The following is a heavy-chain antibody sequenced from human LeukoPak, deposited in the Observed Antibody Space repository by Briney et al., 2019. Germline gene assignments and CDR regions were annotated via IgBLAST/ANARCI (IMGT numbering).Heavy chain of an antibody. J-gene: IGHJ6*03. Sequence: GASVKVSCEASGGTFSSYTISWVRQAPGQGLEWMGRIIPILGIANYAQKFQGRVTITADKSTSTAYMELSSLRSEDTAVYYCAREDYHASYYMDVWGKGTTVTVSS. CDR3: AREDYHASYYMDV. CDR1: GGTFSSYT. CDR2: IIPILGIA. V-gene: IGHV1-69*04. D-gene: IGHD4-11*01.